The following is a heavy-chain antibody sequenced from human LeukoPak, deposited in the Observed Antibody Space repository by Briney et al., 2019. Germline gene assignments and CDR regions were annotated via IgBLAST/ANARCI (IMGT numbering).Heavy chain of an antibody. D-gene: IGHD6-19*01. CDR3: ARDRSIAVAVGY. CDR2: ISAYDGNT. CDR1: GYTFTSYG. Sequence: ASVKVPCKASGYTFTSYGISWVRQAPGQGLEWMGWISAYDGNTNYAQKLQGRVTMTTDTSTSTAYMELRSLRSDDTAVYYCARDRSIAVAVGYWGQGTLVTVSS. V-gene: IGHV1-18*01. J-gene: IGHJ4*02.